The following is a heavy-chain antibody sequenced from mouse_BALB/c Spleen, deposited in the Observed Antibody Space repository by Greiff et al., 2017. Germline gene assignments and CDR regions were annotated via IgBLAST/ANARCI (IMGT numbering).Heavy chain of an antibody. CDR1: GFTFSSFG. Sequence: DVHLVESGGGLVQPGGSRKLSCAASGFTFSSFGMHWVRQAPEKGLEWVAYISSGSSTIYYADTVKGRFTISRDNPKNTLFLQMTSLRSEDTAVYYCARWAYDYGGAMDYWGQGTSVTVSS. D-gene: IGHD2-4*01. CDR2: ISSGSSTI. J-gene: IGHJ4*01. CDR3: ARWAYDYGGAMDY. V-gene: IGHV5-17*02.